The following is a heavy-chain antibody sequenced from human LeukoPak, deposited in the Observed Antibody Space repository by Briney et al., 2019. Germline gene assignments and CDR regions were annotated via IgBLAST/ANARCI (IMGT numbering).Heavy chain of an antibody. Sequence: SVTVSCKASRGTFSSYAISWVRQAPGQGLDWMGGIIPIFGTANYAQKFQGRVTITADKSTSTAYMELSSLRSEDTAVYYCAIVATRDFDSWGQGTLVTVSS. CDR3: AIVATRDFDS. V-gene: IGHV1-69*06. J-gene: IGHJ4*02. D-gene: IGHD5-12*01. CDR2: IIPIFGTA. CDR1: RGTFSSYA.